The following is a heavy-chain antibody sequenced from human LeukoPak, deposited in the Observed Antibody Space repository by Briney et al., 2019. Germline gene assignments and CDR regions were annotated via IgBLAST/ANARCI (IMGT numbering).Heavy chain of an antibody. V-gene: IGHV4-59*01. CDR3: AKLEQQHYYFDY. D-gene: IGHD6-13*01. Sequence: ETLSLTCTVSGGSISSYYWSWIRQPPGKGLEWIGYIYYSGSTNYNPSLKSRVTISVDTSKNQFSLKLSSVTAADTAVYYCAKLEQQHYYFDYWGQGTLVTVSS. CDR1: GGSISSYY. J-gene: IGHJ4*02. CDR2: IYYSGST.